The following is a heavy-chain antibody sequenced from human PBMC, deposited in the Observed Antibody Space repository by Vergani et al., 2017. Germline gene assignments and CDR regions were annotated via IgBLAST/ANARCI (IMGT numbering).Heavy chain of an antibody. J-gene: IGHJ4*02. V-gene: IGHV4-34*01. D-gene: IGHD3-16*02. CDR3: ARRVRLGELSLEADY. CDR2: INHSGST. Sequence: QVQLQQWGAGLLKPSETLSLTCAVYGGSFSGYYWSWIRQPPGKGLEWIEEINHSGSTNYNPSLKSRVTISVDTSKNQFSLKLSSVTAADTAVYYCARRVRLGELSLEADYWGQGTLVTVSS. CDR1: GGSFSGYY.